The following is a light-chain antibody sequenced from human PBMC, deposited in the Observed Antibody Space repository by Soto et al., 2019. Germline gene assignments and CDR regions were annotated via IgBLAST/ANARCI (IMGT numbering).Light chain of an antibody. CDR1: QSVSSY. V-gene: IGKV3-11*01. CDR3: QQRSTWLT. J-gene: IGKJ4*01. CDR2: DAS. Sequence: EIVLTQSPATLSLSPGERATLSCRASQSVSSYLAWYQHKPGQAPRLLIHDASSRATGIPARFSGSGSGTDFTLTISSLQPEDFAFYYCQQRSTWLTFGGGTKVEIK.